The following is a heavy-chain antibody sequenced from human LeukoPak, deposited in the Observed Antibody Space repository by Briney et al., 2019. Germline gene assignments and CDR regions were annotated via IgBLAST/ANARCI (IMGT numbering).Heavy chain of an antibody. CDR1: GGSINSSGYY. Sequence: SETLSLTCTVSGGSINSSGYYWGWTRQPPGKGLEWIASIYYSGSTYYNPSLKSRVTISVDTSKNQLSLKLSSLTSADTAVYYCARHEYSGSYYGLSWFDPWGQGPLVTVSS. CDR3: ARHEYSGSYYGLSWFDP. D-gene: IGHD1-26*01. J-gene: IGHJ5*02. V-gene: IGHV4-39*01. CDR2: IYYSGST.